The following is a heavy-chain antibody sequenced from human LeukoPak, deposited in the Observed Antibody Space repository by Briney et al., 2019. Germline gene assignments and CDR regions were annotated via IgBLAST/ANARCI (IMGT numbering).Heavy chain of an antibody. CDR3: AREAARVVAAHFDY. V-gene: IGHV3-7*03. J-gene: IGHJ4*02. Sequence: GGSLRLSCAASGFTFSSYWMSWVRQAPGKGLEWVANIKQDGSEKYYVDSVKGRFTISRDNAKNSLYLQMNSLRAEDTAVYHCAREAARVVAAHFDYWGQGTLVAVSS. D-gene: IGHD2-15*01. CDR2: IKQDGSEK. CDR1: GFTFSSYW.